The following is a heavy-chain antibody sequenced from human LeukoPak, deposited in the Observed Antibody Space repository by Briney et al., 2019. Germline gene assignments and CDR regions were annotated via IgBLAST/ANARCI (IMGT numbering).Heavy chain of an antibody. CDR1: GYTFNTYG. CDR3: ARKGCTGDCYRFDP. V-gene: IGHV1-18*01. D-gene: IGHD2-21*02. CDR2: INTDNGNT. J-gene: IGHJ5*02. Sequence: ASVKVSCKASGYTFNTYGISWVRQAPGQRPEWMGWINTDNGNTKYAQKFQGRVTMTTDTSTSTAYMELSSLRSVDTAVYYCARKGCTGDCYRFDPWGQGTLVTVSS.